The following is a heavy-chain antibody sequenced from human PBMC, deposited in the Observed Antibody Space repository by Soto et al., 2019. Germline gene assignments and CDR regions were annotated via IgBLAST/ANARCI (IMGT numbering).Heavy chain of an antibody. Sequence: SETLSLTCTVSGGSATIGSNDWIWIRQPPGKGLEWIGCIDYRGSSNYNPSRSSRVTISVDTSRIQFSQKLSSVTAADTAVYYCARDSARYYCVSSPGSFDNWGQGTMVTVSS. CDR2: IDYRGSS. CDR1: GGSATIGSND. D-gene: IGHD3-22*01. J-gene: IGHJ3*02. CDR3: ARDSARYYCVSSPGSFDN. V-gene: IGHV4-61*01.